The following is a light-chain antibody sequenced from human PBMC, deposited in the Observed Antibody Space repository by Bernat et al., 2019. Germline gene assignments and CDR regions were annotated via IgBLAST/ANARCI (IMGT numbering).Light chain of an antibody. V-gene: IGKV3-20*01. Sequence: EIVLTQSPGTLSLSPGERATLSCRASQSVTSSYLAWYQQKVGQSPRLLIYGASSRATGIPDRISGSGSGTDFTLTISRLEPEDFAVYYCQHYGSSPRTFGQGTKLEIK. CDR3: QHYGSSPRT. CDR2: GAS. J-gene: IGKJ2*02. CDR1: QSVTSSY.